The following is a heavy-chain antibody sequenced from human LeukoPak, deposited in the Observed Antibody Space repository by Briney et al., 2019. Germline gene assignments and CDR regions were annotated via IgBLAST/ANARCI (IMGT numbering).Heavy chain of an antibody. CDR1: GFTFSSYA. D-gene: IGHD3-22*01. CDR2: ISYDGSNK. CDR3: AKVDYDSSGYYYGFYY. V-gene: IGHV3-30*18. Sequence: GGSLRLSCAASGFTFSSYAMSWVRQAPGKGLEWVAVISYDGSNKYYADSVKGRFTISRDNSKNTLYLQMNSLRAEDTAVYYCAKVDYDSSGYYYGFYYWGQGTLVTVSS. J-gene: IGHJ4*02.